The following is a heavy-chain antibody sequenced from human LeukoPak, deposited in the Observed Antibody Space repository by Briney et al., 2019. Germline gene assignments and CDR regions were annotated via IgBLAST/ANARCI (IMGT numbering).Heavy chain of an antibody. D-gene: IGHD6-19*01. J-gene: IGHJ6*02. CDR3: ARRAVAGTSRWDGMDV. CDR1: GYSFTSYW. CDR2: IYPGDSDT. Sequence: GESLKISCKGSGYSFTSYWIGWVRQMPGKGLEWMGIIYPGDSDTRYSPSFQGQVTISADKSISTAYLQWSSLKALDTAMYYCARRAVAGTSRWDGMDVWGQGTTVTVSS. V-gene: IGHV5-51*01.